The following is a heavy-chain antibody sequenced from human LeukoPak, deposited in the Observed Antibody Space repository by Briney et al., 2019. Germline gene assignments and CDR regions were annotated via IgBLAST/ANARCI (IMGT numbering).Heavy chain of an antibody. Sequence: EGSLRLSCAASGFTFSSYEMNWVRQAPGKGLEWVSYISSSGSTICYADSVKGRFTISRDNAKNTLYLQMNSLRSEDTAVYYCAKDPRDHSYGWSWRYFDYWGQGTLVTVSS. CDR2: ISSSGSTI. V-gene: IGHV3-48*03. CDR3: AKDPRDHSYGWSWRYFDY. CDR1: GFTFSSYE. J-gene: IGHJ4*02. D-gene: IGHD5-18*01.